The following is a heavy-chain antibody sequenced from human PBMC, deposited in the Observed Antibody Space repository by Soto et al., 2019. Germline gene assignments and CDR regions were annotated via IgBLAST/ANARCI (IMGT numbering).Heavy chain of an antibody. D-gene: IGHD5-18*01. V-gene: IGHV3-30-3*01. CDR2: ISYDGSNK. Sequence: GGSLRLSCAASGFTFSSYAMHWVRQAPGKGLEWVAVISYDGSNKYYADSVKGRFTISRDNSKNTLYLQMNSLRAEDTAVYYCARDHTAMVLYGVEYWGQGTLVTVSS. J-gene: IGHJ4*02. CDR3: ARDHTAMVLYGVEY. CDR1: GFTFSSYA.